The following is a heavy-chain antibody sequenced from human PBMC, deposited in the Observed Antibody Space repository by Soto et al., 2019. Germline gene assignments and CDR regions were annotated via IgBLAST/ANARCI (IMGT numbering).Heavy chain of an antibody. D-gene: IGHD2-15*01. CDR1: GYTFSSHG. V-gene: IGHV1-18*01. J-gene: IGHJ5*02. Sequence: QVQLVQSGAEVKKPGTSVKVSCTASGYTFSSHGISWVRQAPGQGLQWIGWVSGDNANTNYAQSLQGRVTMTTDTSPNTGHMELRSLGSDDTAVYYCARDLGYCRSGTCQRGWFDPWGQGTLVIVSS. CDR3: ARDLGYCRSGTCQRGWFDP. CDR2: VSGDNANT.